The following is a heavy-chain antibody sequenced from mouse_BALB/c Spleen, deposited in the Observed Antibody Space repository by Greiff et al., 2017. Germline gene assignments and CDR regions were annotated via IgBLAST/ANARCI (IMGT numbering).Heavy chain of an antibody. V-gene: IGHV1-77*01. CDR3: ARDYYGSSSYYFDY. J-gene: IGHJ2*01. CDR2: IYPGSGNT. D-gene: IGHD1-1*01. CDR1: GYTFTDYY. Sequence: VQLQQSGAELARPGASVKLSCKASGYTFTDYYINWVKQRTGQGLEWIGEIYPGSGNTYYNEKFKGKATLTADKSSSTAYMQLSSLTSEDSAVYFCARDYYGSSSYYFDYWGQGTTLTVSS.